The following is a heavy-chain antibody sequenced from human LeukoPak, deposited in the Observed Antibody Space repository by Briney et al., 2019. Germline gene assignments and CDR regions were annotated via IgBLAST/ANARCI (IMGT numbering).Heavy chain of an antibody. CDR1: GGSFGGYY. Sequence: SETLSLTCAVYGGSFGGYYWSWIRQPPGKGLEWVGEINHSGSTNYNPSLKSRVTISVDTSKNQFSLKLSSVTAADTAVYYCARVVATHYYYYYYMDVWGKGTTVTISS. CDR2: INHSGST. D-gene: IGHD5-12*01. CDR3: ARVVATHYYYYYYMDV. V-gene: IGHV4-34*01. J-gene: IGHJ6*03.